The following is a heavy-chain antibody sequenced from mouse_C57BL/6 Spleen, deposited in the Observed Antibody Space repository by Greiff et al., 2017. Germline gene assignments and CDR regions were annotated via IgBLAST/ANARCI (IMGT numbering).Heavy chain of an antibody. J-gene: IGHJ1*03. Sequence: EVKLMESGGGLVKPGGSLKLSCAASGFTFSDYGMHWVRQAPEKGLEWVAYISSGSSTIYYADTVKGRFTISRDNAKNTLFLQMTSLRSEDTAMYYCARSLLLRYFDVWGTGTTVTVSS. CDR1: GFTFSDYG. CDR3: ARSLLLRYFDV. D-gene: IGHD1-1*01. V-gene: IGHV5-17*01. CDR2: ISSGSSTI.